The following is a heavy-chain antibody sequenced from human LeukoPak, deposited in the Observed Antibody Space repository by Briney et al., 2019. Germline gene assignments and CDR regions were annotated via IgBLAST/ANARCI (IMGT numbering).Heavy chain of an antibody. CDR2: ISAYSGNT. J-gene: IGHJ6*03. V-gene: IGHV1-18*01. CDR1: GYTFTTYG. D-gene: IGHD2-2*01. CDR3: ARDPRAIVVLPAATDYYYYMDV. Sequence: ASVKVSCKASGYTFTTYGISWVRQAPGQGLKWMGWISAYSGNTNYAQKLQGRVTMTTDTSTSTAYMELRSLRSDDTAVYYCARDPRAIVVLPAATDYYYYMDVWGKGTTVTVSS.